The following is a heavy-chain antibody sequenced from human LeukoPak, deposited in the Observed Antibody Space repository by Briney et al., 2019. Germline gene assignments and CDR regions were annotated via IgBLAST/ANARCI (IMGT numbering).Heavy chain of an antibody. Sequence: SETLSLTCAVYGGSFSGYYWSWIRQPPGKGLEWIGEINHSGSTNYNPSLKSRVTISVDTSKNQFSLKLSSVTAADTAVYYCARDSLPDIAAAGIPYWGQGTLVTVSS. CDR2: INHSGST. CDR1: GGSFSGYY. V-gene: IGHV4-34*01. J-gene: IGHJ4*02. CDR3: ARDSLPDIAAAGIPY. D-gene: IGHD6-13*01.